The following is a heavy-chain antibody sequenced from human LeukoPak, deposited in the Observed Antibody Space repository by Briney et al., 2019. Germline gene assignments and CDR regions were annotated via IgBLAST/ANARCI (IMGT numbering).Heavy chain of an antibody. J-gene: IGHJ3*02. CDR3: ARDPGQDYDILTGYYSRPKHAFDI. D-gene: IGHD3-9*01. Sequence: SETLSLTCAVYGGSFSGYYWSWIRQPPGKGLEWIGEINHSGSTNYNPSLKSRVTISVDTSKNQFSLKLSSVTAADTAVYYCARDPGQDYDILTGYYSRPKHAFDIWGQGIMVTVSS. CDR2: INHSGST. V-gene: IGHV4-34*01. CDR1: GGSFSGYY.